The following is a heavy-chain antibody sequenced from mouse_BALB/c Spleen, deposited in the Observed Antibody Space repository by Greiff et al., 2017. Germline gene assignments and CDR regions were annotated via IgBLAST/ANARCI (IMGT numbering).Heavy chain of an antibody. Sequence: EVNVVESGGDLVKPGGSLKLSCAASGFTFSSYGMSWVRQTPDKRLEWVATISSGGSYTYYPDSVKGRFTISRDNAKNTLYLQMSSLKSEDTAMYYCARGDFDGYFAMDYWGQGTSVTVSS. D-gene: IGHD2-3*01. CDR3: ARGDFDGYFAMDY. V-gene: IGHV5-6*01. CDR2: ISSGGSYT. J-gene: IGHJ4*01. CDR1: GFTFSSYG.